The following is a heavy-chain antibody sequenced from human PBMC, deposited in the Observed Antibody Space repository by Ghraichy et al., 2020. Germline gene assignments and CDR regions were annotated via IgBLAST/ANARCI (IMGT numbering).Heavy chain of an antibody. CDR1: GFTVSNSY. V-gene: IGHV3-66*04. CDR3: VKPNSDWLGAFYY. CDR2: IYIGGST. Sequence: GGSLRLSCAASGFTVSNSYMSWVRQAPGRGLEWVAIIYIGGSTYYADSVKGRFAISRDRSENTLFLQMNSLRAEDTAIYYCVKPNSDWLGAFYYWGQGTMVTVYS. D-gene: IGHD6-19*01. J-gene: IGHJ3*01.